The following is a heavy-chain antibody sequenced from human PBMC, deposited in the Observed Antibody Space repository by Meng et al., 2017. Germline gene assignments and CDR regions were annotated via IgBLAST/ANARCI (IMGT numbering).Heavy chain of an antibody. CDR3: ASSGYSYGYRFDY. V-gene: IGHV4-34*01. CDR1: GGSFSGYY. D-gene: IGHD5-18*01. J-gene: IGHJ4*02. CDR2: INHSGST. Sequence: QVQLQQWGAGLLKPSETLSRRWAFYGGSFSGYYWSWIRQPPGKGLEWIGEINHSGSTNYNPSLKSRVTISVDTSKNQFSLKLSSVTAADTAVYYCASSGYSYGYRFDYWGQGTLVTVSS.